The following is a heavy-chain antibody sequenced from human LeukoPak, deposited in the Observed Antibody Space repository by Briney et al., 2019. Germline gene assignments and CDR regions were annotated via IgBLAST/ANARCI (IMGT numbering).Heavy chain of an antibody. CDR3: ARAGWDPPHYYSYGMDV. D-gene: IGHD1-26*01. V-gene: IGHV3-30-3*01. CDR2: ISYDGSNQ. J-gene: IGHJ6*02. CDR1: EFHFSSYT. Sequence: PGGSLRLSCAASEFHFSSYTMHWVRQAPGKGLEWVALISYDGSNQYYADSVKGRFTISRDNSKNTLYLQMNSLRAEDTAVYYCARAGWDPPHYYSYGMDVWGQGTTVTVSS.